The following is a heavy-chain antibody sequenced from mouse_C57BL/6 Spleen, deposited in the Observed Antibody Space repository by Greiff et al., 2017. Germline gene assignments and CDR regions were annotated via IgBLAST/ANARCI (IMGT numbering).Heavy chain of an antibody. CDR1: GYAFSSYW. V-gene: IGHV1-80*01. D-gene: IGHD1-1*01. CDR3: ARTDYGSSYFDY. CDR2: IYPGDGDT. Sequence: VKLMESGAELVKPGASVKISCKASGYAFSSYWMSWVKQRPGKGLEWIGQIYPGDGDTNYNGKFKGKATLTADKSSSTAYMQLSSLTSEDSAVYFCARTDYGSSYFDYWGQGTTLTVSS. J-gene: IGHJ2*01.